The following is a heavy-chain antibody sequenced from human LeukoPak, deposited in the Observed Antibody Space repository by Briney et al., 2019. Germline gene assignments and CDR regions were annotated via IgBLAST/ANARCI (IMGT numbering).Heavy chain of an antibody. CDR2: SRNKANGYTP. Sequence: PGGSLRLSCAASGFIFSDYYIDWVRQAPGKGLEWLGRSRNKANGYTPEYAASVRGRFTISRDDSKNSLYLQMNSLKTEDTAVYHCTRSQSSGIDVSDIWGRGTMVTVSS. CDR1: GFIFSDYY. J-gene: IGHJ3*02. CDR3: TRSQSSGIDVSDI. D-gene: IGHD3-22*01. V-gene: IGHV3-72*01.